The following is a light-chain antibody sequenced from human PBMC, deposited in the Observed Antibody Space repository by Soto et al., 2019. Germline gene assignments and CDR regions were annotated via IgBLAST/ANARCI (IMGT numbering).Light chain of an antibody. CDR2: ETT. CDR3: CSYAGSAAEL. J-gene: IGLJ2*01. Sequence: QSALTQPASVSGSPGQSITISCTGTSRDVGSYNLVSWYQQHPGRAPKLIIYETTKRPAGVSNRFSGSKSGNTAFVTVSGLKAEDEADYYCCSYAGSAAELFGGGTKLTVL. V-gene: IGLV2-23*01. CDR1: SRDVGSYNL.